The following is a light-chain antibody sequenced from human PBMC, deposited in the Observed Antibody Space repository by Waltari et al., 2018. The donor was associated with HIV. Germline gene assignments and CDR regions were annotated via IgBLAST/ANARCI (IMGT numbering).Light chain of an antibody. Sequence: QSALTQPPSASGSPGQSVTISCTGTSSDVGVYNYISWYQQHPGKAPKLMILEVTKRPSGVPDRFSGSKSGNTASLTVSGLQAEDEAVYYCCSYAGSDVVFGGGTKLTV. CDR3: CSYAGSDVV. V-gene: IGLV2-8*01. J-gene: IGLJ2*01. CDR2: EVT. CDR1: SSDVGVYNY.